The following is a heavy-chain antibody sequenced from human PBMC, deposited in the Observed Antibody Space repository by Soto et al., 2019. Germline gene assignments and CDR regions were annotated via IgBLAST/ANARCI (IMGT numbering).Heavy chain of an antibody. D-gene: IGHD2-2*02. J-gene: IGHJ4*02. CDR2: IIPIFNST. CDR3: AREGRGKKAGYNGLVSLGY. Sequence: QVQLVQSGAEVKTPGSSLKVSCKVSGSRFSNYVISWVRQAPGHGLEWLGRIIPIFNSTKYAQNFQGRVTNTAEKSTSTASLELSSLRSDDTAVYYCAREGRGKKAGYNGLVSLGYWGQGTLVTVSS. V-gene: IGHV1-69*06. CDR1: GSRFSNYV.